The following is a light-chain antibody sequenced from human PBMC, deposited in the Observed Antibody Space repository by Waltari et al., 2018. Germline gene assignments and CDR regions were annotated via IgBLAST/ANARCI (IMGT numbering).Light chain of an antibody. CDR2: DQT. CDR1: TGTVTSGHW. CDR3: LVNCSGARV. J-gene: IGLJ2*01. Sequence: QAVVTQEPSLTVSPGGTVTLTFAPSTGTVTSGHWPYWFQQKPGQAPRTLIYDQTTKYSWTRARVSGSRLGGKFAITLSGARPEDEAEYYCLVNCSGARVFGGGTYLTVL. V-gene: IGLV7-46*01.